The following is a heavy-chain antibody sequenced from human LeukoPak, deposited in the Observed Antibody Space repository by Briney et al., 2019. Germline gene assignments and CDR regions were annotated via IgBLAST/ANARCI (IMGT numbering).Heavy chain of an antibody. CDR1: GFTFSNYW. Sequence: GGSLRLSCAASGFTFSNYWMSWIRQAPGKGLEWVAKINQDGGENYYVESVKGRFTISRDNAKSSLYLQMNSLRAEDTAVYYCATSSSRPYYFDYWGQGTLVTVSS. D-gene: IGHD6-6*01. CDR2: INQDGGEN. V-gene: IGHV3-7*01. CDR3: ATSSSRPYYFDY. J-gene: IGHJ4*02.